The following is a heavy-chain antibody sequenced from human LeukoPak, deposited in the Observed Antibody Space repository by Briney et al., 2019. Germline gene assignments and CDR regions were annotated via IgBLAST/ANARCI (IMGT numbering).Heavy chain of an antibody. Sequence: PGGSLRLSCAASGFTFSDCYMSWIRQAPGKGLEWVSYISSGGSTIYYADSVEGRFTISRDNAKNSLYLQLNSLRAEDTAVYYCARTPYCINGICSRKYYFDYWGQGTLVTVSS. V-gene: IGHV3-11*01. CDR2: ISSGGSTI. J-gene: IGHJ4*02. CDR1: GFTFSDCY. D-gene: IGHD2-8*01. CDR3: ARTPYCINGICSRKYYFDY.